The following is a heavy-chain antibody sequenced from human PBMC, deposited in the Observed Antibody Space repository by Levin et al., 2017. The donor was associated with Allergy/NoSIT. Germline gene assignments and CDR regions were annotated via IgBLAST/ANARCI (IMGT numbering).Heavy chain of an antibody. CDR1: GFTFSDYY. CDR3: ARDDSRRGSNGYYYYYMDG. CDR2: ISSSSSYT. V-gene: IGHV3-11*06. Sequence: SCAASGFTFSDYYMSWIRQAPGKGLEWVSYISSSSSYTNYADSVKGRFTISRDNAKNSLYLQMNSLRAEDTAVYYCARDDSRRGSNGYYYYYMDGWGKGTTVTVSS. J-gene: IGHJ6*03. D-gene: IGHD3-22*01.